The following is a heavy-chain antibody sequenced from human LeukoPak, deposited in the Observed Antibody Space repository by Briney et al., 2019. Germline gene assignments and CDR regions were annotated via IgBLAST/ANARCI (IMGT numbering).Heavy chain of an antibody. V-gene: IGHV3-23*01. D-gene: IGHD1-14*01. CDR1: GFTFDDYA. Sequence: PGGSLRLSCATSGFTFDDYAMHWVRQVPGKGLEWVSGISGSGRSTFYADSVKGRFTISRDNSKNTLYLQMNSLRAADTAVYYCTTHKWTDEPDWFDPWGQGTLVTVSS. CDR3: TTHKWTDEPDWFDP. J-gene: IGHJ5*02. CDR2: ISGSGRST.